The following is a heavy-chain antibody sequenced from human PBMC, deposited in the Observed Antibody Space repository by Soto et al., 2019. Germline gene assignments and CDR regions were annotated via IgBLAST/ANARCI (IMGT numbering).Heavy chain of an antibody. D-gene: IGHD6-13*01. CDR1: GFTFSSYA. J-gene: IGHJ5*02. CDR3: TRDASRDSSARGWFDP. Sequence: LRLSCAASGFTFSSYAMSWVRQAPGKGLEWVSAISGSGGSTYYADSVKGRFTISRDNSKDTLYLQMNSLRAEDTAVYYCTRDASRDSSARGWFDPWGPGTLVTVSS. V-gene: IGHV3-23*01. CDR2: ISGSGGST.